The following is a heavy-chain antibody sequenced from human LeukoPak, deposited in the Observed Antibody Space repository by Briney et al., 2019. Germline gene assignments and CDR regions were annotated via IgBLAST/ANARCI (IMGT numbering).Heavy chain of an antibody. J-gene: IGHJ4*02. V-gene: IGHV1-46*02. CDR1: GYTFNSYY. CDR3: ASDLGDYGGNSGFFDF. CDR2: INPSGDRT. D-gene: IGHD4-23*01. Sequence: ASVKVSCKASGYTFNSYYIHWVRQAPGQGLEWMGTINPSGDRTIYAQNFQGRVTMTTDTSTRLVDMELIGLKSEDTAVYYCASDLGDYGGNSGFFDFWGQGILVTVSS.